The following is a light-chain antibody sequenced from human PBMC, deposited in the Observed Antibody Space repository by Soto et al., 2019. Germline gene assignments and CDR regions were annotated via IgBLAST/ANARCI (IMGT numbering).Light chain of an antibody. CDR2: AAS. Sequence: EIVVTQSPVTLSLSPGERATLSCRASQSVSSRYFAWYQQKPGQAPRLLIYAASSRATGIPDRFSGSGSGTDFSLTISRLEPEDFAVYYCQQYASSRTFGPGTKVE. J-gene: IGKJ1*01. CDR3: QQYASSRT. V-gene: IGKV3-20*01. CDR1: QSVSSRY.